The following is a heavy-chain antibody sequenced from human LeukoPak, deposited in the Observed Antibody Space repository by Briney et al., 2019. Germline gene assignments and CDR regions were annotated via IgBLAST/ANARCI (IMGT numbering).Heavy chain of an antibody. J-gene: IGHJ5*02. CDR1: GGTFSSYA. CDR2: IIPIFGTA. D-gene: IGHD2-2*02. CDR3: AIRSQLLLYPACYWFDP. Sequence: ASVKVSCKASGGTFSSYAISWVRQAPGQGLEWMGGIIPIFGTANYAQKFQGRVTITADESTSTAYMELSSLRSEDTAVYYCAIRSQLLLYPACYWFDPWGQGTLVTVSS. V-gene: IGHV1-69*13.